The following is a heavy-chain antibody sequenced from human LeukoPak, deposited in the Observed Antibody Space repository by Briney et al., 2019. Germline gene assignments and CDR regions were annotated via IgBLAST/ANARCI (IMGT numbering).Heavy chain of an antibody. V-gene: IGHV5-51*01. CDR3: ARPSHNCSGGSCYTYDFDN. Sequence: GESLKTSCKGSGYSFTNYLVGWVRQMPGKGLGLVWIIYPGDSDSRYSPSFQGQVTMSADKSTSTAYLPWSSLKASDTTMYNCARPSHNCSGGSCYTYDFDNWGQGTLVTVSS. CDR2: IYPGDSDS. J-gene: IGHJ4*02. D-gene: IGHD2-15*01. CDR1: GYSFTNYL.